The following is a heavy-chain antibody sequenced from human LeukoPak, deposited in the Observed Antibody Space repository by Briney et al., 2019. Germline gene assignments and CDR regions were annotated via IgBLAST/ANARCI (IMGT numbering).Heavy chain of an antibody. J-gene: IGHJ3*02. D-gene: IGHD2/OR15-2a*01. V-gene: IGHV4-4*08. CDR1: GGSITGYH. CDR3: ARRNNFDI. Sequence: SETLSLTCTVSGGSITGYHWSWIRQPPGKELEWIGYIYSGEATNYKPSLKSRVTISADTSKNQFSLKLTSVTAADTAIYYCARRNNFDIWGQGTMVTVSS. CDR2: IYSGEAT.